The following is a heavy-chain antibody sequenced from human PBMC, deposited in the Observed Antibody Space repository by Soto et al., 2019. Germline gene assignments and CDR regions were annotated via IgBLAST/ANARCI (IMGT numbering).Heavy chain of an antibody. CDR2: INPSGGST. V-gene: IGHV1-46*01. CDR3: ARDTMSYCGGDCSHYYYYYGMDV. CDR1: GYTFTSYY. J-gene: IGHJ6*02. Sequence: ASVKVSCKASGYTFTSYYVHWVRQAPGQGLEWMGIINPSGGSTSYAQKFQGRVTMTRDTSTSTVYMELSSLRSEDTAVYYCARDTMSYCGGDCSHYYYYYGMDVWGQGTTVTLSS. D-gene: IGHD2-21*02.